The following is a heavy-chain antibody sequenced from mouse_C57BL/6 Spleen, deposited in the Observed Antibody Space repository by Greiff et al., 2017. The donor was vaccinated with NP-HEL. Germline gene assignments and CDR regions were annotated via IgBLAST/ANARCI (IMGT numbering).Heavy chain of an antibody. D-gene: IGHD4-1*02. Sequence: EVQLVESEGGLVQPGSSMKLSCTASGFTFSDYYMAWVRQVPEKGLEWVANINYDGSSTYYLDSLKSRFIISRDNAKNILYLQMSSLKSEDTATYYCARVNWDYFDYWGQGTTLTVSS. CDR2: INYDGSST. J-gene: IGHJ2*01. V-gene: IGHV5-16*01. CDR1: GFTFSDYY. CDR3: ARVNWDYFDY.